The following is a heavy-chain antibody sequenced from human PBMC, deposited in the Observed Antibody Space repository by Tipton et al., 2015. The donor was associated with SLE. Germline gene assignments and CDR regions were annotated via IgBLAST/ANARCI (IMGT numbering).Heavy chain of an antibody. D-gene: IGHD5-18*01. CDR3: ARGDGTAIDY. Sequence: LRLSCTVSGGSISSHYWSWIRQPPGKGLEWIGYIYTSGSTNYNPSLKSRVTISVDTSKNPFSMKLSSVTAADTAVYYCARGDGTAIDYWGQGTLVTVSS. CDR2: IYTSGST. J-gene: IGHJ4*02. V-gene: IGHV4-59*11. CDR1: GGSISSHY.